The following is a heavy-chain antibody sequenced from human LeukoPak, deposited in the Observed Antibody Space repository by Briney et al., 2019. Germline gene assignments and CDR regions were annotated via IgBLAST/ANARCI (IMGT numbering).Heavy chain of an antibody. V-gene: IGHV3-53*01. CDR1: GFTVSGNY. CDR2: IYAGGNT. D-gene: IGHD3-10*01. CDR3: ASGEWPQDY. Sequence: QPGGSLRLSCAASGFTVSGNYMTWVRQAPGRGLEWVSLIYAGGNTHYPASVKGRFTISRDNSKNTLYLQMNSLRAEDTAVYYCASGEWPQDYWGQGTLVAVSS. J-gene: IGHJ4*02.